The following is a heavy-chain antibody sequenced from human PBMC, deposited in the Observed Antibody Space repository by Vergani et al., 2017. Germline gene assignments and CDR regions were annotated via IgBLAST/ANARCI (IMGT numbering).Heavy chain of an antibody. Sequence: QVQLVESGGGVVQPGRSLRLSCAASGFTFSSYAMHWVRQAPGKGLEWVAVISYDGSNKYYADSVKGRFTISRDNSKNTLYLQMNSLRAEDTAVYYCARDTLRFLEPDGAFDIWGQGTMVTVSS. CDR1: GFTFSSYA. CDR3: ARDTLRFLEPDGAFDI. D-gene: IGHD3-3*01. J-gene: IGHJ3*02. CDR2: ISYDGSNK. V-gene: IGHV3-30-3*01.